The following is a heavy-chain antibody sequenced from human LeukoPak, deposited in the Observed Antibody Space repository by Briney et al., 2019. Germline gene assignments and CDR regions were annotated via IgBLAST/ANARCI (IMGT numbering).Heavy chain of an antibody. CDR1: GFTFSGSA. Sequence: GGSLRLSCAASGFTFSGSAMHWVRQASGKGLEWVGRIRSKANSYATAYAASVKGRFNISRDDSKKTAYLQMNSLKTEDTAVYYCTRLTADHDAFDIWGQGTMVTVSS. V-gene: IGHV3-73*01. J-gene: IGHJ3*02. CDR2: IRSKANSYAT. CDR3: TRLTADHDAFDI.